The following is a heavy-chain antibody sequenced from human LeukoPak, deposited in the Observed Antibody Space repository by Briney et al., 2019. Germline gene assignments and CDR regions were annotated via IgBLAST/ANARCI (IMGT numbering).Heavy chain of an antibody. CDR1: GYTFTGYY. J-gene: IGHJ4*02. D-gene: IGHD4-17*01. V-gene: IGHV1-2*02. CDR3: ARVQDYGDYPDY. CDR2: INPNSGGT. Sequence: ASVKVSCKASGYTFTGYYLHWVRQASGQGLEWMGWINPNSGGTNYAQKFQGRVTMTRDTSISTAYMELSRLRSDDTAVYYCARVQDYGDYPDYWGQGTLVTVSS.